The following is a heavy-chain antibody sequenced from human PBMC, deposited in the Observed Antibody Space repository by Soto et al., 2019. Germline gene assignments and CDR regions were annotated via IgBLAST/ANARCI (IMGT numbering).Heavy chain of an antibody. CDR3: ARGSGRHYYYAADV. J-gene: IGHJ6*02. D-gene: IGHD6-19*01. CDR2: ISSGGSS. V-gene: IGHV3-53*01. Sequence: PGGSLRLSCAASGFTVSDNYMTWVRQAPGKGLEWVSIISSGGSSYYIDSVQGRFTISRDNSKNTLYLQMNSLRAEDTAVYYCARGSGRHYYYAADVWGQGTTVTVSS. CDR1: GFTVSDNY.